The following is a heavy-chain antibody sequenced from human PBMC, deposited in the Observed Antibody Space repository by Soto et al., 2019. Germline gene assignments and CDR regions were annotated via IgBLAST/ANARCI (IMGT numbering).Heavy chain of an antibody. CDR1: GFSVSSNY. V-gene: IGHV3-53*01. Sequence: PGGSLRLSCATSGFSVSSNYLSWVRQAPGKGLEWVSVHYSGGSTYYADSVQGRFTISRDKSNNTLYLQMRRVRAEDTAVYFCARHRHPRGTVGATSPLDPWGQGTQVTVSS. J-gene: IGHJ5*02. CDR3: ARHRHPRGTVGATSPLDP. CDR2: HYSGGST. D-gene: IGHD1-26*01.